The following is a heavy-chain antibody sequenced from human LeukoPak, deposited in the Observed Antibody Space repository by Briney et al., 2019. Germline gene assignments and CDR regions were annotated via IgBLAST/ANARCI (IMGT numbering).Heavy chain of an antibody. Sequence: GGSLRLSCAASGFSFGTQVMIWVRQAPGKGLEWVASITGNGYRTEYADSVKGRFTVSRDNSKDTLYLHMNSLRAEDTALYYCANVAVLVVGVKAYDVWGQGTAVTVSS. J-gene: IGHJ3*01. CDR3: ANVAVLVVGVKAYDV. CDR2: ITGNGYRT. V-gene: IGHV3-23*01. D-gene: IGHD2-15*01. CDR1: GFSFGTQV.